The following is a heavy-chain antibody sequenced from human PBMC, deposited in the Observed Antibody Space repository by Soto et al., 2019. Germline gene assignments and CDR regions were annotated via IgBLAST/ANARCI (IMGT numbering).Heavy chain of an antibody. Sequence: GSLRLSCAASGFTFSSYAMSWVRQAPGKGLEWVSAISGSGGSTYYADSVKGRFTISRDNSKNTLYLQMNSLRAEDTAVYYCAKATHLRDYYYGMDVWGQGTTVTVSS. CDR1: GFTFSSYA. CDR3: AKATHLRDYYYGMDV. V-gene: IGHV3-23*01. J-gene: IGHJ6*02. CDR2: ISGSGGST.